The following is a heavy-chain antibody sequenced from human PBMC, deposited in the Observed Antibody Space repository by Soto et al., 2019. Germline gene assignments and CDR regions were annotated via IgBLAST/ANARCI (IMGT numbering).Heavy chain of an antibody. V-gene: IGHV4-4*07. CDR2: IYTSGST. CDR1: GGSISSYY. CDR3: ARAPNAIAVAAMDAFDS. Sequence: QVQLQESGPGLVKPSETLSLTCTVSGGSISSYYWSWIRQPAGKGLEWIGRIYTSGSTNYNPSLKSRVTMSVDTSTTQESLKLSSGTAADTAVYYCARAPNAIAVAAMDAFDSWGQGTMVTVSS. J-gene: IGHJ3*02. D-gene: IGHD6-19*01.